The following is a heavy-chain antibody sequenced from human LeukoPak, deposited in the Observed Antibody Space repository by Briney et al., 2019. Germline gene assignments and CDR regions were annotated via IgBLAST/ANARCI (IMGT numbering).Heavy chain of an antibody. J-gene: IGHJ4*02. CDR3: ARTSAAAGTDPDY. V-gene: IGHV1-69*01. D-gene: IGHD6-13*01. CDR2: IIPIFGTA. CDR1: GGTFSSYA. Sequence: GSSVKVSCRASGGTFSSYAISWVRQAPGQGLEWMGGIIPIFGTANYAQKFQGRVTITADESTSTAYMELSSLRSEDTAVYYCARTSAAAGTDPDYWGQGTLVTVSS.